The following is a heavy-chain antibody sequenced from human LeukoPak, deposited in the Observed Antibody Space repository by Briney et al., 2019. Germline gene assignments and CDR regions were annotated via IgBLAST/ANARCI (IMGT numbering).Heavy chain of an antibody. D-gene: IGHD2-15*01. V-gene: IGHV3-21*01. CDR2: ISSSSSYI. J-gene: IGHJ4*02. Sequence: GGSLRLSCAASGFTFSSYSMNWVRQAPGKGLEWVSSISSSSSYIYYADSVKGRFTISKDNAKNSLYLQMNSLRAEDTAVYYCARDGAGYCSGGSCYGGAVDYWGQGTLVTVSS. CDR3: ARDGAGYCSGGSCYGGAVDY. CDR1: GFTFSSYS.